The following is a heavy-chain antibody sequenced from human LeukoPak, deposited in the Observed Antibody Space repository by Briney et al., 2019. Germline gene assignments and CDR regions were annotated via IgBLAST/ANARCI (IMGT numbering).Heavy chain of an antibody. CDR1: GFTFSNAW. V-gene: IGHV3-15*01. J-gene: IGHJ4*02. CDR3: AKDLFHGFGELSGF. CDR2: IKSKTDGGTT. Sequence: PGGSLRLSCAASGFTFSNAWMSWVRQAPGKGPEWVGRIKSKTDGGTTDYAAPVKGRFTISRDDSKNTLYLQMNSLRAEDTAVYYCAKDLFHGFGELSGFWGQGTLVTVSS. D-gene: IGHD3-10*01.